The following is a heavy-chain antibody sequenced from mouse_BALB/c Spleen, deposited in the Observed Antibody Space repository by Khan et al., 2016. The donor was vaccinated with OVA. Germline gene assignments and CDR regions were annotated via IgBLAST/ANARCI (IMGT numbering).Heavy chain of an antibody. V-gene: IGHV5-9-1*01. J-gene: IGHJ3*02. CDR3: ARSPYVNFGY. D-gene: IGHD2-1*01. Sequence: EVMLVESGGGLVKPGGSLKLSCEVSGFTFSTYAMSWVRQNSEKRLEWVASISSDGDYTFYLDSVKGRFTISRDNAKNTLYLEMSSLRSDDTAMFYCARSPYVNFGYWGQGTLVTVSA. CDR2: ISSDGDYT. CDR1: GFTFSTYA.